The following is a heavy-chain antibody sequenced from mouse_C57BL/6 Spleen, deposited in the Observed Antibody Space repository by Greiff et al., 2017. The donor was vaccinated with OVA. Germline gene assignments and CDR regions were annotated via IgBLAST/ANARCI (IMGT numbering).Heavy chain of an antibody. V-gene: IGHV3-6*01. J-gene: IGHJ1*03. CDR3: AREPFNYGSSYEWYFDV. D-gene: IGHD1-1*01. CDR1: GYSITSGYY. CDR2: ISYDGSN. Sequence: EVQLQQSGPGLVKPSQSLSLTCSVTGYSITSGYYWNWLRQFPGNKLEWMGYISYDGSNNYNPSLKNRISITRDTSKNQFFLKLNSVTTEDTATYYCAREPFNYGSSYEWYFDVWGTGTTVTVSS.